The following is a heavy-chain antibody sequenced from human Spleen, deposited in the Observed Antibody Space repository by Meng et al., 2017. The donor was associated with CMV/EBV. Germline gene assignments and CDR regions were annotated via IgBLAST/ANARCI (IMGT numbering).Heavy chain of an antibody. CDR2: ISGYNGRT. Sequence: YIFANYGISWVRQAPGQGLEWMGWISGYNGRTNYAQNFQGRLIMTADTSTSTAYMELRSLRSDDTAVYYCARDFYDIEGHNYDCFDPWGQGALVTVSS. D-gene: IGHD2/OR15-2a*01. J-gene: IGHJ5*02. CDR1: YIFANYG. V-gene: IGHV1-18*04. CDR3: ARDFYDIEGHNYDCFDP.